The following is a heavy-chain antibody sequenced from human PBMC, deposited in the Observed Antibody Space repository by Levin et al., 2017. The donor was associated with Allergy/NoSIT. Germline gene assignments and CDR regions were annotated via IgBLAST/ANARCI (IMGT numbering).Heavy chain of an antibody. CDR3: ARDLGYYDSSGYLH. V-gene: IGHV3-11*01. CDR2: ISSSGSTI. CDR1: GFTFSDYY. J-gene: IGHJ4*02. Sequence: PGESLKISCAASGFTFSDYYMSWIRQAPGKGLEWVSYISSSGSTIYYADSVKGRFTISRDNAKNSLYLQMNSLRAEDTAVYYCARDLGYYDSSGYLHWGQGTLVTVSS. D-gene: IGHD3-22*01.